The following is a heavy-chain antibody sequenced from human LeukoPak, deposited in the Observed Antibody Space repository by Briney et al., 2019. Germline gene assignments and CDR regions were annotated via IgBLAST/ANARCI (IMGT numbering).Heavy chain of an antibody. CDR1: GYIFPTYG. D-gene: IGHD3-22*01. V-gene: IGHV1-18*01. CDR2: ISAYNGNT. J-gene: IGHJ4*02. CDR3: ARAPYYSHVEFYFDY. Sequence: ASVKVSCKASGYIFPTYGISWVRQAPGQGPDWMGWISAYNGNTNYAQKFQGRVTMTTDTSTSTAYMELRSLRSDDTAVYYCARAPYYSHVEFYFDYWGQGTLVTVSS.